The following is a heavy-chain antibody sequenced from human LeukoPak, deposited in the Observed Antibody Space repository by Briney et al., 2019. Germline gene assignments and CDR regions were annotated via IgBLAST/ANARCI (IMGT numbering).Heavy chain of an antibody. Sequence: PSETLSLTCTVSSASISSSDYYWTWIRQHPGKAPEWIGYIYYSGSTYYNPSLRSRFTISVDTSKSQFSLSLTSVTSADTAVYYCASGARDGYNTLNYFDYWGQGTLVTVSS. J-gene: IGHJ4*02. V-gene: IGHV4-31*03. CDR1: SASISSSDYY. D-gene: IGHD5-24*01. CDR2: IYYSGST. CDR3: ASGARDGYNTLNYFDY.